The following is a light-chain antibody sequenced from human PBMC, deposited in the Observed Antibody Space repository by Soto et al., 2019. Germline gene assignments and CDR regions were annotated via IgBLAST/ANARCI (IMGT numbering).Light chain of an antibody. Sequence: DFQMTQSPSTLSASVGDRVAITCRASQNIRSRLAWFQQKPGKAPKLLIYDASSSESGVPQRFSGSGSGTEFTLTISSLQTDDFSNYYCQQYHSYWTFGQGTKVDIK. CDR3: QQYHSYWT. CDR2: DAS. J-gene: IGKJ1*01. CDR1: QNIRSR. V-gene: IGKV1-5*01.